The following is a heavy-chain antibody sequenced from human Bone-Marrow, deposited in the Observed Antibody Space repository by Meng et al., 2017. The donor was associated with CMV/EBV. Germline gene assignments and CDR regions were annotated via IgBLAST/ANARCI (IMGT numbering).Heavy chain of an antibody. CDR1: GFTFISYG. J-gene: IGHJ6*02. D-gene: IGHD2-21*02. CDR2: VDPEGGET. Sequence: ASVKVSCKASGFTFISYGINWVRQAPGKGLEWMGLVDPEGGETIYAEKFQGRLTITADTSTETAYLELSSVRSEDTAVYYCAHEARHTAHALDVWGQGTTVTVSS. CDR3: AHEARHTAHALDV. V-gene: IGHV1-69-2*01.